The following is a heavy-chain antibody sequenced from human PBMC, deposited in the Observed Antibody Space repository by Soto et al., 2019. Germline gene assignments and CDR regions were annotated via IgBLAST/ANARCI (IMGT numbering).Heavy chain of an antibody. Sequence: QVQLQESGPGLVKPSETLSLTCTVSGGSGNNISDYWSWVRQPPGKGLEWIGYIYYSGSADYNPSLGSRVTVSLDTSKNQFSLKLSSVTTADTAVYYCARGVGFGYYYYHMDLWGQGTPVTVSS. D-gene: IGHD3-10*01. CDR3: ARGVGFGYYYYHMDL. J-gene: IGHJ6*02. CDR2: IYYSGSA. CDR1: GGSGNNISDY. V-gene: IGHV4-61*01.